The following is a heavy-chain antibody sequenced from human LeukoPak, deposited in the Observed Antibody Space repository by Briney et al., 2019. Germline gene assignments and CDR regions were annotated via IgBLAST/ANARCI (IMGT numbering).Heavy chain of an antibody. CDR2: INHSGST. J-gene: IGHJ5*02. D-gene: IGHD3-9*01. CDR3: ARGVSAKRLGGHFGWLLLTSFNWFDL. V-gene: IGHV4-34*01. Sequence: SETLSLTCAVSGGSFRGYYWCWIRKRPRQGLEWIGEINHSGSTNYNPSLKSRVTISVDTSKYQFSLKLSSVAASVKAVYFCARGVSAKRLGGHFGWLLLTSFNWFDLGGWGNVATVS. CDR1: GGSFRGYY.